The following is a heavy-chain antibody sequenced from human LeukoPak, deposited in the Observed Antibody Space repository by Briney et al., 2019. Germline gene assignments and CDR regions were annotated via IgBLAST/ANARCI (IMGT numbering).Heavy chain of an antibody. Sequence: GXSXXLSXAXXGFTFSSYWXHWVRQAPGKGXXXVSRINSDGSRTIYADSVKGRLTISRDNAKNTLYLQMNSLRAEDTAVYYCARGTYYYDSSGYGGDYWGQGTLVTVSS. CDR1: GFTFSSYW. V-gene: IGHV3-74*01. CDR3: ARGTYYYDSSGYGGDY. D-gene: IGHD3-22*01. J-gene: IGHJ4*02. CDR2: INSDGSRT.